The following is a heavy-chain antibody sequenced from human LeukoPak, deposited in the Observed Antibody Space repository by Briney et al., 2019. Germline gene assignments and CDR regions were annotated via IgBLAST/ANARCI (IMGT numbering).Heavy chain of an antibody. V-gene: IGHV1-46*01. D-gene: IGHD5-12*01. CDR3: ARDPDLVAHSYYYMDF. J-gene: IGHJ6*03. CDR2: INPSGGST. Sequence: ASVKISCKASGYTFTRYYMHWVRQAPGQGLEWMGIINPSGGSTNYAQKFQGRVTMTRDTSTSTVYMELSSLRSEDTAVYYCARDPDLVAHSYYYMDFWGQGTTVTVSS. CDR1: GYTFTRYY.